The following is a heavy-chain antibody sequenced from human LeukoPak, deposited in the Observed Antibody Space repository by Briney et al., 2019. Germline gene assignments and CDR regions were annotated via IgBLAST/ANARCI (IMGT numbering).Heavy chain of an antibody. CDR2: IIPIFGTA. CDR3: ARVPRITMVRGVIEYFQH. CDR1: GGTFSSYA. J-gene: IGHJ1*01. Sequence: SVKVSCKASGGTFSSYAISWVRQAPGQGLEWMGGIIPIFGTANYAQKFQGRVTITADESTSTAYMELSSLRSEDTAVYYCARVPRITMVRGVIEYFQHWGQGTLVTVSS. D-gene: IGHD3-10*01. V-gene: IGHV1-69*13.